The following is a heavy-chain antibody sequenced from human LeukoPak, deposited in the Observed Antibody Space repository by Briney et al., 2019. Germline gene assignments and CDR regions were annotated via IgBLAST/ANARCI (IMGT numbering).Heavy chain of an antibody. Sequence: GRSLGLSCAVSGLTFSNFGMHWVRQAPGKGLEWVAAISYDGNNEYYADSVKGRFTIYRDNSKNTLFLQMNGLRGDDTAVYSCANVVDYWGQGTLVTVSS. V-gene: IGHV3-30*18. CDR2: ISYDGNNE. CDR1: GLTFSNFG. CDR3: ANVVDY. J-gene: IGHJ4*02.